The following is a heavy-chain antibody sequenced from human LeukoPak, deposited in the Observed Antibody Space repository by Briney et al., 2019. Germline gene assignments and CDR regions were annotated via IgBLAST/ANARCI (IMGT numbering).Heavy chain of an antibody. Sequence: GGSLRLSCAASGFTFSSYEMNWVRQAPGKGLEWVSYISSSGSTIYYADSVKGRFTISRDNAKNSLYLQMNSLRAEDTAVYCCAKVPDYYGSGRYHWGQGTLVTVSS. CDR2: ISSSGSTI. V-gene: IGHV3-48*03. D-gene: IGHD3-10*01. CDR3: AKVPDYYGSGRYH. J-gene: IGHJ4*02. CDR1: GFTFSSYE.